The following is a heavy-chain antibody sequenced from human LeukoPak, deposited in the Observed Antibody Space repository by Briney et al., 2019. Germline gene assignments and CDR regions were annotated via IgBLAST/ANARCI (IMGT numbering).Heavy chain of an antibody. Sequence: SETLSLTCAVYGGSFSGYYWSWIRQPPGKGLEWIGEINHSGSTNYNPSLKSRVTISVDTSKNQFSLKLSSVTAADMAVYYCARVGTPQLSSSPTGYFDYWGQGTLVTVSS. D-gene: IGHD1-1*01. CDR2: INHSGST. J-gene: IGHJ4*02. CDR3: ARVGTPQLSSSPTGYFDY. V-gene: IGHV4-34*01. CDR1: GGSFSGYY.